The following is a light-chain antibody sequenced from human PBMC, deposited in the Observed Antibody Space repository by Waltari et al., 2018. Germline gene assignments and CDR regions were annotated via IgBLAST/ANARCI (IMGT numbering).Light chain of an antibody. CDR3: QYYSTSPPYT. CDR1: QSISSSY. CDR2: GAS. Sequence: EIVLTQSPGTLSLSPGERATLSCRASQSISSSYLAWYQQKLGQAPRLFIYGASTRATGIPDRVSGSGSGTDFTLTISRLEPEDFAVYYCQYYSTSPPYTFGQATKLETK. J-gene: IGKJ2*01. V-gene: IGKV3-20*01.